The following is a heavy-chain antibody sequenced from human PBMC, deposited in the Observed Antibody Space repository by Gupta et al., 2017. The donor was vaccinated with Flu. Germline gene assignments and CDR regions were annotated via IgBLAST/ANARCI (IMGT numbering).Heavy chain of an antibody. J-gene: IGHJ4*02. D-gene: IGHD3-22*01. Sequence: EVQLVESGGGFVQPGGSLRLSCAVSGFTFSSYGFNWVRQAPGKGLEWVAYISRDSRTIYYADSVKGRFTISRDNAKNSLLLQMDSLRDEDTSVYYCAKDAYYDSRGYMQDEYWGQGTLVTVSS. CDR2: ISRDSRTI. V-gene: IGHV3-48*02. CDR3: AKDAYYDSRGYMQDEY. CDR1: GFTFSSYG.